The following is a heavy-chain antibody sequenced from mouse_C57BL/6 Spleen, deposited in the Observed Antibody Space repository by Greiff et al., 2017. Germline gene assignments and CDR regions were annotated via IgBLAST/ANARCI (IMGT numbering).Heavy chain of an antibody. V-gene: IGHV1-54*01. Sequence: VKLMESGAELVRPGTSVKVSCKASGYAFTNYLIEWVKQRPGQGLEWIGVINPGSGGTNYNEKFKGKATLTADKSSSNAYMQLSSLTSEDSAVYFCARRGAYYSNYAMDYWGQGTSVTVSS. CDR3: ARRGAYYSNYAMDY. J-gene: IGHJ4*01. CDR1: GYAFTNYL. CDR2: INPGSGGT. D-gene: IGHD2-5*01.